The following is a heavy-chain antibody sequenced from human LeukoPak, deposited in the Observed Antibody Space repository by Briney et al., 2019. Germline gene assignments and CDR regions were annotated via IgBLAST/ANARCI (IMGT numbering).Heavy chain of an antibody. CDR2: IYTSGST. D-gene: IGHD1-7*01. J-gene: IGHJ6*02. CDR3: ASQSNYDYYYYGMDV. V-gene: IGHV4-4*07. CDR1: GGSISSYY. Sequence: SETLSLTCTVSGGSISSYYWSWIRQPPGKGLEWIGRIYTSGSTNYNPSLKSRVTMSVDTSKNQFSLKLSSVTAADTAVYYCASQSNYDYYYYGMDVWGQGTTVTVSS.